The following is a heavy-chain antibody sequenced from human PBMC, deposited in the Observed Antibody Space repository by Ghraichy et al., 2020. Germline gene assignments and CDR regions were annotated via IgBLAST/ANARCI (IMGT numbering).Heavy chain of an antibody. CDR3: ARLAAGTQRPNNWFDP. D-gene: IGHD6-13*01. V-gene: IGHV1-2*06. J-gene: IGHJ5*02. CDR1: GYTFTGYY. CDR2: INPNSGGT. Sequence: ASVKVSCKASGYTFTGYYMHWVRQAPGQGLEWMGRINPNSGGTNYAQKFQGRVTMTRDTSISTAYMELSRLRSDDTAVYYCARLAAGTQRPNNWFDPWGQGTLVTVSS.